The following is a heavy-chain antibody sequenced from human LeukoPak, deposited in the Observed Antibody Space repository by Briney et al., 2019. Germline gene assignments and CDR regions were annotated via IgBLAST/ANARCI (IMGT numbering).Heavy chain of an antibody. J-gene: IGHJ4*02. CDR3: ANSPGGLSDYYFDY. V-gene: IGHV4-31*03. CDR2: IYYSGST. CDR1: GGSISSGGYY. Sequence: SETLSLTCTVSGGSISSGGYYWSWIRQHPGKGLEWVGYIYYSGSTYYNPSLKSRVTISVDTSKNQFSLKLSSVTAADTAVYYCANSPGGLSDYYFDYWGQGKLVTVSS. D-gene: IGHD3-16*02.